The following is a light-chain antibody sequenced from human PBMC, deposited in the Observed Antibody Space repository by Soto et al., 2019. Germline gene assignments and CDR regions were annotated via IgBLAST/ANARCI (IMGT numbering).Light chain of an antibody. V-gene: IGLV2-8*01. CDR1: NSDVGGYNY. CDR2: EVS. Sequence: QSALTQPASVSGSPGQSITISCTGTNSDVGGYNYVSWYQQHPGKAPKLMIYEVSKRPSGVPDRFSGSKSGNTASLTVSGLQAEDEADYYCSSYAGSNKVVFGGGTKVTVL. CDR3: SSYAGSNKVV. J-gene: IGLJ2*01.